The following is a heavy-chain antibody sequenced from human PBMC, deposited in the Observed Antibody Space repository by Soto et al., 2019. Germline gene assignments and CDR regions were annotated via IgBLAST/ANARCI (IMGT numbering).Heavy chain of an antibody. D-gene: IGHD4-17*01. CDR2: ISWDGGST. V-gene: IGHV3-43*01. J-gene: IGHJ4*02. Sequence: GGSLRLSCAASGFTFDDYTMHWVRQAPGKGLEGVSLISWDGGSTYYADAGKGRFTISRGNSKNSLYLQMRSLRTEDTALYYCAKARRVTLYGGKPNYFDYWGQGTLVTVSS. CDR3: AKARRVTLYGGKPNYFDY. CDR1: GFTFDDYT.